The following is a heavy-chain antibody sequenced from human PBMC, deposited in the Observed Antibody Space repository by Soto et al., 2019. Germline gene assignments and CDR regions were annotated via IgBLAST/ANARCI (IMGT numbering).Heavy chain of an antibody. J-gene: IGHJ4*02. D-gene: IGHD1-26*01. CDR2: IKSKTDGGTT. V-gene: IGHV3-15*05. CDR3: TTDERE. Sequence: ELQLVESGGGLVKPGGSLRLSCAASGFDFSNGWMSWVRQAPGKGLEWVGRIKSKTDGGTTDYAGPVKGKFTISSDDSTNKLYLQMNILKLEDTAVYYCTTDEREWGQRTMVTVSS. CDR1: GFDFSNGW.